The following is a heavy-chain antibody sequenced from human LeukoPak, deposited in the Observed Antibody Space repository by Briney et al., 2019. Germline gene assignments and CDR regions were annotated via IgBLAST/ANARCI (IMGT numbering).Heavy chain of an antibody. D-gene: IGHD3-22*01. Sequence: PSETLSLTCAVYGGSFSGYHWSWIRQPPGKGLEWIGEINHSGITDYNPSLKSRVTISVDTSKNQFSLKLSSVTAADTAVYYCARECAYYDSSGHIKKNWFDPWGQGTLVTVSS. J-gene: IGHJ5*02. V-gene: IGHV4-34*01. CDR1: GGSFSGYH. CDR3: ARECAYYDSSGHIKKNWFDP. CDR2: INHSGIT.